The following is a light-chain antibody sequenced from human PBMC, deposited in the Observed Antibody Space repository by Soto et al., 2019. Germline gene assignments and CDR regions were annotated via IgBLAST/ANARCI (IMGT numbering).Light chain of an antibody. Sequence: DIQMTQSPSSVSASVGDRVTITCRASQGVNSWLAWYQQKPGKAPKLLVYNTSNLQSGVPSRFSGSGSGTDLTLTISSLQPEDFATYYCQQANSFPLTFGGGTKVEIK. CDR1: QGVNSW. CDR3: QQANSFPLT. J-gene: IGKJ4*01. V-gene: IGKV1-12*01. CDR2: NTS.